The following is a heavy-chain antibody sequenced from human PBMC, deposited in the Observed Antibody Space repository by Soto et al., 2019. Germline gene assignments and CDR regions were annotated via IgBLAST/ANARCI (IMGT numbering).Heavy chain of an antibody. CDR2: ISGSGGST. J-gene: IGHJ5*02. Sequence: PEGSLILSCAASGFTFSSGTMSWVRQAPGKGLEWVSAISGSGGSTYYADSVKGRFTISRDNSKNTLYLQMNSLRAEDTAVYYCAKGGSGLLLPNWFDPWGQGTLVTVSS. V-gene: IGHV3-23*01. CDR1: GFTFSSGT. D-gene: IGHD2-15*01. CDR3: AKGGSGLLLPNWFDP.